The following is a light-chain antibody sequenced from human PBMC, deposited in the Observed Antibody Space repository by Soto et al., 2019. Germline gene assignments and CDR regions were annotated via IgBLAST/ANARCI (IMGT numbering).Light chain of an antibody. CDR1: ESLFGF. J-gene: IGKJ2*01. V-gene: IGKV3-15*01. Sequence: DIVLTQSQASLSVSPGDRVNFSCRASESLFGFLAWYQQKPGQAPRLVMYGVSTRATGIPARFSGGGSATDITLTISSLQSEDSAFYFSQSYNDWPFASGLGTRLEI. CDR2: GVS. CDR3: QSYNDWPFA.